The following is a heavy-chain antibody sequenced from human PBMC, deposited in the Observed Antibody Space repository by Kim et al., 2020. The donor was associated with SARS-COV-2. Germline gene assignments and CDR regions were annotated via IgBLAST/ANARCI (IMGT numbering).Heavy chain of an antibody. Sequence: SQKFQSRGTMTRDTSASTAYMELSSLRSEDTAVYYCARGEPYGGNSFDYWGQGTLVTVSS. J-gene: IGHJ4*02. V-gene: IGHV1-3*01. CDR3: ARGEPYGGNSFDY. D-gene: IGHD4-17*01.